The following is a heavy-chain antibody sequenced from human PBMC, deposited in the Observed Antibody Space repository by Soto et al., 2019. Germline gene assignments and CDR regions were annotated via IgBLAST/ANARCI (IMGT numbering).Heavy chain of an antibody. CDR3: ARGGAIVVVPAASLYYYYGMDV. J-gene: IGHJ6*02. V-gene: IGHV4-4*02. D-gene: IGHD2-2*01. Sequence: SETLSLTCAVSGGSISSSNWWSWVRQPPGKGLEWIGEIYHSGSTNYNPSLKSRVTISVDKSKNQFSLKLSSVTAADTAVYYCARGGAIVVVPAASLYYYYGMDVWGQGTTVTVSS. CDR1: GGSISSSNW. CDR2: IYHSGST.